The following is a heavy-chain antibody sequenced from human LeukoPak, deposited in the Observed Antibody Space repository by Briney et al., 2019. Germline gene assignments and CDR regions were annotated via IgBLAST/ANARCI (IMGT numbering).Heavy chain of an antibody. J-gene: IGHJ4*02. CDR2: ISGSGDST. Sequence: PGGSLRLSCAASGFAFSSYAMTWVRQTPGKGLEWVSVISGSGDSTYYADSVKGRSTISRDNSKNILYLQMTSLRVEDPAVYYCAKDPGYYDSRDYYSSFDYWGQGTLVTVSS. CDR1: GFAFSSYA. V-gene: IGHV3-23*01. D-gene: IGHD3-22*01. CDR3: AKDPGYYDSRDYYSSFDY.